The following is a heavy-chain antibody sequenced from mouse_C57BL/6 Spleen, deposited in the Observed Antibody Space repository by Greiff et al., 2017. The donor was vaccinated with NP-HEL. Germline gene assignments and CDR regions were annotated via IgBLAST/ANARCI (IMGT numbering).Heavy chain of an antibody. Sequence: VQLQESGAELARPGASVKMSCKASGYTFTSYTMHWVKQRPGQGLEWIGYINPSSGYTKYNQKFKDKATLTADKSSSTTYMQLSSLTSEDSAVYYCAREGYDGFDYWGQGTTLTVAS. J-gene: IGHJ2*01. CDR2: INPSSGYT. D-gene: IGHD2-3*01. CDR3: AREGYDGFDY. V-gene: IGHV1-4*01. CDR1: GYTFTSYT.